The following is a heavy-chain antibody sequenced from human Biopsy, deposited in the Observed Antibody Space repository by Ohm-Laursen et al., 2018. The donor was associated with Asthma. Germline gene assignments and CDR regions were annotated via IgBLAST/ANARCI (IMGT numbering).Heavy chain of an antibody. Sequence: SETLSLTCTVSGGSMSSSSYYWGWIRQPPGKGLEWMGSISYTGSAYYNPSLKSRVTISVDTSKNQFSLNLSSVTAADTAVYYCARWGSFGFDYWGQGTLVTVSS. CDR1: GGSMSSSSYY. V-gene: IGHV4-39*07. J-gene: IGHJ4*02. CDR2: ISYTGSA. CDR3: ARWGSFGFDY. D-gene: IGHD7-27*01.